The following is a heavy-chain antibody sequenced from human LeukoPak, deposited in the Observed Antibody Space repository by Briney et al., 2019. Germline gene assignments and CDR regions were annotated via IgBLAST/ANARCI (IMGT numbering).Heavy chain of an antibody. CDR1: GFTFRRYD. Sequence: QPGGSLRLSCAASGFTFRRYDMHWVRQAAGKGLEWVSGIGTAGDTHYVDSVKGRFTISREDAKNSLYLQMSSLGAGDTAVYYCARDGIYYDSSGDYGYYYYGMDVWGQGTTVTVSS. CDR3: ARDGIYYDSSGDYGYYYYGMDV. J-gene: IGHJ6*02. D-gene: IGHD3-22*01. V-gene: IGHV3-13*04. CDR2: IGTAGDT.